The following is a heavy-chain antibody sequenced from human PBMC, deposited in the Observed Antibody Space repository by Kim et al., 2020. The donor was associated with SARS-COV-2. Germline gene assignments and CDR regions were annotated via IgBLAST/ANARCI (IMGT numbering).Heavy chain of an antibody. CDR3: TTTIVVVPAARDV. Sequence: YAAPVKGRFTISREDSKNTLYLQMNSLKTEDTAVYYCTTTIVVVPAARDVWGQGTTVTVSS. D-gene: IGHD2-2*01. V-gene: IGHV3-15*01. J-gene: IGHJ6*02.